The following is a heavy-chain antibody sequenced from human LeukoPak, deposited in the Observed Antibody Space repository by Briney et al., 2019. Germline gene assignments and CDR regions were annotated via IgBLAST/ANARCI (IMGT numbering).Heavy chain of an antibody. CDR3: ARGSGIRIDAFDV. CDR2: IYYSGST. V-gene: IGHV4-39*02. D-gene: IGHD3-10*01. CDR1: GGSISSSSYY. Sequence: SETLSLTCTVSGGSISSSSYYWGWIRQPPGKGLEWIGSIYYSGSTYYNPSLMRRVTMSTDPSKNHFSLKLTSVTAADTAIYFCARGSGIRIDAFDVWGQGTMVTVSS. J-gene: IGHJ3*01.